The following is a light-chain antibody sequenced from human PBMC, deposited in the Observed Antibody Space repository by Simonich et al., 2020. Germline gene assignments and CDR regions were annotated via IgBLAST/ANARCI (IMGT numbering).Light chain of an antibody. CDR3: SSYTGSSRV. V-gene: IGLV2-14*01. CDR2: YVS. J-gene: IGLJ3*02. CDR1: SSDVGGSNY. Sequence: QSALTQPASVSGSPGQSITISCTGTSSDVGGSNYVSWYHQHPGKAPQLMIYYVSKRPSGVANRFSGSKSGNTASLTISGLQAEDEADYCCSSYTGSSRVFGGGTKLTVL.